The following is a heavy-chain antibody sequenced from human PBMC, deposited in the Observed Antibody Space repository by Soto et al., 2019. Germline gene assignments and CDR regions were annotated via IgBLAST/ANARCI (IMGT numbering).Heavy chain of an antibody. V-gene: IGHV4-31*03. CDR2: ISYSWTT. J-gene: IGHJ4*02. D-gene: IGHD2-2*01. CDR3: GTVRASWYIDY. Sequence: LSLTCTGSGDSISRGGYYGGWIRQSPGKGLEWIAYISYSWTTYYNPSLKSRLSISADTCKNQFSLYLKSVTVADTAVYYCGTVRASWYIDYWGQGTLVTVSS. CDR1: GDSISRGGYY.